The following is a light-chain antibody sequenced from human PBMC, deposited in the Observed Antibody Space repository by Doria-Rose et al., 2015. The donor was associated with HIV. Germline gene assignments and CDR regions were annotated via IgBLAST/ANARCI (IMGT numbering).Light chain of an antibody. CDR2: GNI. CDR3: QSYDSSLSGVV. CDR1: SSNIGAGYD. V-gene: IGLV1-40*01. J-gene: IGLJ3*02. Sequence: VTISCTGSSSNIGAGYDVHWYQQLPGTAPRLLIYGNINRPSGVPDRFSGSKSGTSASLAITGLQAEDEADYYCQSYDSSLSGVVFGGGTKLTVL.